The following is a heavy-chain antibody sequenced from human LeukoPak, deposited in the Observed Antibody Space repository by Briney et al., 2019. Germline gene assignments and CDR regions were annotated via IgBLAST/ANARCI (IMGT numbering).Heavy chain of an antibody. CDR2: INTDTRGT. CDR1: GFTFTDYW. V-gene: IGHV3-74*01. CDR3: ARAGAYHFDN. Sequence: GGSLRLSCAASGFTFTDYWMHWVRQVPEKGLVWVSIINTDTRGTYYADSVKGRFTISRDNAKSTLYLQMDSLRAEDTAVYYCARAGAYHFDNWGQGTLVTVSS. J-gene: IGHJ4*02. D-gene: IGHD3-16*01.